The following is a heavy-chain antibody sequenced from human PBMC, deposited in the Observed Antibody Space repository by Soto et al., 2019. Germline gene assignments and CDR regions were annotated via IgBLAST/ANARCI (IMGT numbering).Heavy chain of an antibody. D-gene: IGHD3-22*01. V-gene: IGHV3-49*04. CDR2: IRSKAYGGTT. CDR1: GFTFGDYA. CDR3: TRDYYYDSSGYYYYYGMDV. Sequence: GGSLRLSCTASGFTFGDYAMSWVRQAPGKGLEWVGFIRSKAYGGTTEYAASVKGRFTISRDDSKSIAYLQMNSLKTEDTAVYYCTRDYYYDSSGYYYYYGMDVWGQGTTVTVSS. J-gene: IGHJ6*02.